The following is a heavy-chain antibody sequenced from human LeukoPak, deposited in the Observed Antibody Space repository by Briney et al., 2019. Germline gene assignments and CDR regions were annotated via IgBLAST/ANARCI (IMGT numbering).Heavy chain of an antibody. Sequence: GSLRLSCAASGFTFSDYYMSWIRQAPGKGLERVSYISSSGSTIYYADSVKGRFTISRDNAKNSLYLQMNSLRAEETAVYYCARADCGGDCYLGYYYGMDVWGQGTTVIVSS. CDR3: ARADCGGDCYLGYYYGMDV. CDR2: ISSSGSTI. CDR1: GFTFSDYY. D-gene: IGHD2-21*02. V-gene: IGHV3-11*01. J-gene: IGHJ6*02.